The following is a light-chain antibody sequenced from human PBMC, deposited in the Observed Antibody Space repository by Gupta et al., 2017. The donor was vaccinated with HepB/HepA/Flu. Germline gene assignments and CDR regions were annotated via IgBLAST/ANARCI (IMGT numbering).Light chain of an antibody. CDR3: QQEDSTPIT. CDR2: WAS. CDR1: QSVLYSSNNKNY. V-gene: IGKV4-1*01. J-gene: IGKJ4*01. Sequence: DIVMTQPPDSLAVSLGERATINCKSSQSVLYSSNNKNYLAWYQQKPGQPPKLLIYWASTRESGVPDRFSGSGSGTDFTLTISSLQAEDVAVYYCQQEDSTPITFGGGTKVEIK.